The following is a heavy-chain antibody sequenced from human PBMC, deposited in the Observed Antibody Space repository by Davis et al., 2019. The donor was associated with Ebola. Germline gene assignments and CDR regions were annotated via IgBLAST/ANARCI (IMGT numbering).Heavy chain of an antibody. J-gene: IGHJ4*02. Sequence: PSETLSLTCSVSDASVTSHYWNWVRQPPGKGLEWIGIISDGGRTNYRPSLRSRVTISADTSKNQFSLILRSVTAADTAVYYCARGGTYEGWGIAAARFDYWGQGMLVTVSS. CDR1: DASVTSHY. D-gene: IGHD6-13*01. CDR2: ISDGGRT. CDR3: ARGGTYEGWGIAAARFDY. V-gene: IGHV4-59*02.